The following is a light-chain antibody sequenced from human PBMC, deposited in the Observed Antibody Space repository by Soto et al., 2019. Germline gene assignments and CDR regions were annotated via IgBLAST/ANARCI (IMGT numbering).Light chain of an antibody. CDR1: QSISSY. CDR3: QQSYSNPIT. J-gene: IGKJ5*01. Sequence: EIQMTQYPSSVSASVGDRVTITCRASQSISSYLNWYQQKPGKAPKLLIYGVSSLQSGVPSRFSGSGSGTDFTLTISSLQPEDFATYYCQQSYSNPITFGQGTRLEI. V-gene: IGKV1-39*01. CDR2: GVS.